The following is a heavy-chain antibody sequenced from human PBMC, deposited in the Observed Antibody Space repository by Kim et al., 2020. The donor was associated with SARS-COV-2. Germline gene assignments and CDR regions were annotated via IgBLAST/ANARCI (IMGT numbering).Heavy chain of an antibody. Sequence: SGPTLVNPTQTLTLTYTFSGFSLSTSGVGVGWIRQPPGKALEWLALIYWDDDKRYSPSLKSRLTITKDTSKNQVVLTMTNMDPVDTATYYCAHRSIAVAGTRVWYWGQGTLVTVSS. CDR1: GFSLSTSGVG. J-gene: IGHJ4*02. D-gene: IGHD6-19*01. CDR3: AHRSIAVAGTRVWY. V-gene: IGHV2-5*02. CDR2: IYWDDDK.